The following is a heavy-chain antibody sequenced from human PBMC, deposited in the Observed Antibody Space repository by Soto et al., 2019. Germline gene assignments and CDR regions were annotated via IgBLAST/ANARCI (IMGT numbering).Heavy chain of an antibody. J-gene: IGHJ4*02. CDR1: GDTFNFYS. D-gene: IGHD3-10*01. CDR2: VNPIVSMS. CDR3: TSSYGSGYRAFDY. V-gene: IGHV1-69*02. Sequence: QVQLVQSGAEVKRPGSSVKVSCKASGDTFNFYSINWVRQAPGLGLEWMGRVNPIVSMSNYAQKFQARVTMTADKSTRTAYMELSSLTSEDTAIYYCTSSYGSGYRAFDYWGQGALVTVSS.